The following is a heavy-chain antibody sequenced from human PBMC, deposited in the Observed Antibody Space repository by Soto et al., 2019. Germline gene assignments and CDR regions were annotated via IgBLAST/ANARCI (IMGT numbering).Heavy chain of an antibody. V-gene: IGHV1-69*01. J-gene: IGHJ4*02. D-gene: IGHD3-22*01. Sequence: HVQLVQSGAEVRKPGSSVKVSCKASGGTFSRHAISWVRQAPGQGLEWMGGIIPIFGTANHAQKFQGRVTISADESTSTVYMELSSLRSEDTAMYYCARGWGYDSNDYYYAYWGQGTLVIVSS. CDR3: ARGWGYDSNDYYYAY. CDR2: IIPIFGTA. CDR1: GGTFSRHA.